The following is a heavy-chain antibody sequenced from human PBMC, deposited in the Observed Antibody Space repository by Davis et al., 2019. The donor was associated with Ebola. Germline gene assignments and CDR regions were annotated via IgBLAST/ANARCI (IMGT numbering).Heavy chain of an antibody. Sequence: SETLSLTCVVDVGSFSNYYWSWIRQPPGKGLEWIGYIYYGGSTDYNPSLKSRVTISIDTSNNQFSLRLNSVTAADTAVYYCARDEEGTTMWVYWGQGTLVTVSS. J-gene: IGHJ4*02. CDR1: VGSFSNYY. V-gene: IGHV4-59*01. D-gene: IGHD1-7*01. CDR3: ARDEEGTTMWVY. CDR2: IYYGGST.